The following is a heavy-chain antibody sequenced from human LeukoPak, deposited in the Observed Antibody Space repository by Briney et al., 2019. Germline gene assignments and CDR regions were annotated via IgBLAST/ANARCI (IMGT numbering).Heavy chain of an antibody. V-gene: IGHV5-51*01. Sequence: GESLKISCQGSGYSFTSYWIGWVRQMPGKGLEWMGIIYPGDSDTRYSPSFQGQVTISADKSISTAYLQWSSLKASDTAMYYCASHYYDSSGYYYHRAFDIWGQGTMVTVSS. D-gene: IGHD3-22*01. J-gene: IGHJ3*02. CDR2: IYPGDSDT. CDR1: GYSFTSYW. CDR3: ASHYYDSSGYYYHRAFDI.